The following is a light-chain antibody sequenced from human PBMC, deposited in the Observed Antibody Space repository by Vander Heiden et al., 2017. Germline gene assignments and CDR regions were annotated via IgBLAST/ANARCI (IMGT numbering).Light chain of an antibody. CDR2: WAS. Sequence: DIVMTQSPYSLPVSLGERATINCKSSQSVLYSSNNKNYLAWYQQKPGQPPKLLIYWASTRESGVPDRFSGSGSGTDFTLTISSLQAEDVAVYYCQQYYSTPLTFGGGTKVEIK. J-gene: IGKJ4*01. CDR3: QQYYSTPLT. V-gene: IGKV4-1*01. CDR1: QSVLYSSNNKNY.